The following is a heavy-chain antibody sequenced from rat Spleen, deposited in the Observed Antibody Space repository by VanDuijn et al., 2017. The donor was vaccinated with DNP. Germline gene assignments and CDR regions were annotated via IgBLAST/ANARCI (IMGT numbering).Heavy chain of an antibody. CDR2: IQSGGNT. V-gene: IGHV2-27*01. D-gene: IGHD1-3*01. CDR3: ASTLVNYGTYGYYAMDA. Sequence: QVQLKDSGPGLVQPSQTLSLTCTVSGFSLTNYHVHWVRQPPGKGLEWMGRIQSGGNTDYNSALKSRLTIIKDTSKSQVFLKMNSLQTEDTATYYCASTLVNYGTYGYYAMDAWGQGTSVTVSS. J-gene: IGHJ4*01. CDR1: GFSLTNYH.